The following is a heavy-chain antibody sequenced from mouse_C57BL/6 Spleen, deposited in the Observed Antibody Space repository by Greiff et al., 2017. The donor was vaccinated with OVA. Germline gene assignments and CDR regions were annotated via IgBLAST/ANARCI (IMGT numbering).Heavy chain of an antibody. J-gene: IGHJ2*01. D-gene: IGHD1-1*01. CDR2: IDPETGGT. CDR3: TRTFITTVPDY. CDR1: GYTFTDYE. Sequence: VQLQQSGAELVRPGASVTLSCKASGYTFTDYEMHWVKQTPVHGLEWIGAIDPETGGTAYNQKFKGKAILTADKSSSTAYMELRSLTSEDSAVYYCTRTFITTVPDYWGQGTTLTVSS. V-gene: IGHV1-15*01.